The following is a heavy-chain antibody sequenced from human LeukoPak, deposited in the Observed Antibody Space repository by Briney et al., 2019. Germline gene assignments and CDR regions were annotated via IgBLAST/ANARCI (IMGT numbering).Heavy chain of an antibody. CDR3: ARVGSGSYFLDAFDI. J-gene: IGHJ3*02. V-gene: IGHV3-33*01. CDR1: GLTLSGHG. CDR2: IWHDGNIK. D-gene: IGHD1-26*01. Sequence: GGSLRLSCAASGLTLSGHGMHWVRQAPGKGLEWVAIIWHDGNIKYYADSVEGRFIVSRDNYKNTVFLQMNSLRGEDTAVYYCARVGSGSYFLDAFDIWGQGTMVSVSS.